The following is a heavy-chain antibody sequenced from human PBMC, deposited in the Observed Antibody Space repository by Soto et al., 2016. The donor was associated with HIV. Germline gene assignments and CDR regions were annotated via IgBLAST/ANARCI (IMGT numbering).Heavy chain of an antibody. CDR1: GYTFTNYD. CDR2: MNPDSGNT. CDR3: ARGYLSDDAFDI. Sequence: QVQLVQSGAEVKKPGASVKVSCMASGYTFTNYDINWVRQATGQGLEWMGWMNPDSGNTGYAQKFQGRVTITRNTSISTAYMELSSLRSEDAAVYYCARGYLSDDAFDIWAKGQWSPSLQ. V-gene: IGHV1-8*03. D-gene: IGHD3-10*01. J-gene: IGHJ3*02.